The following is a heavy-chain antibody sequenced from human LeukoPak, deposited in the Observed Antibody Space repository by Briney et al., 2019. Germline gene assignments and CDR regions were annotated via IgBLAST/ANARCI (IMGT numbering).Heavy chain of an antibody. Sequence: GGSLRLSCAASGFTFSSYAMHWDRQAPEGGVESVSVIISIGGSTYYANSVKGRVTISRDNSKNTLYLQMGGLRAEDMAVYYCARETTPNYYYYGIDVWGQGTTVTVSS. D-gene: IGHD4-11*01. J-gene: IGHJ6*02. CDR3: ARETTPNYYYYGIDV. CDR2: IISIGGST. V-gene: IGHV3-64*01. CDR1: GFTFSSYA.